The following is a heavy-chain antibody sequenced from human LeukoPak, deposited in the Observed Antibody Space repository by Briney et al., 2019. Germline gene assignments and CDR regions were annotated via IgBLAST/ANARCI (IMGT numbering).Heavy chain of an antibody. Sequence: PGGSLRLSCAASGFTFSSSGMSWVRQAPGKGLEWVSGISGSGDNTYYADSVKGRFTISRDNSKNTLYLQMNSLRVEDTAFYYCFNPSWGYWGQGTLVTVSS. V-gene: IGHV3-23*01. J-gene: IGHJ4*02. D-gene: IGHD1-26*01. CDR2: ISGSGDNT. CDR3: FNPSWGY. CDR1: GFTFSSSG.